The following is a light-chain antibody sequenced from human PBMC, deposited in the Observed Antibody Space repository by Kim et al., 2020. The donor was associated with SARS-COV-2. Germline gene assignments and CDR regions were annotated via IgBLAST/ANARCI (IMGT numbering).Light chain of an antibody. V-gene: IGKV3-15*01. Sequence: VCPGERATLSCRASQSVSSNLSWYQQKPGQAPRHLIYGASTRATGTPARFSGSGSGTEFTLTISSLQSEDFAVYYCQQYNNWPLTFGGGTKVDIK. CDR1: QSVSSN. CDR2: GAS. J-gene: IGKJ4*01. CDR3: QQYNNWPLT.